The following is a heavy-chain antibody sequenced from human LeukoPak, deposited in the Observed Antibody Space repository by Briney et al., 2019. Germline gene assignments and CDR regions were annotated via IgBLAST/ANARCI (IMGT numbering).Heavy chain of an antibody. CDR1: GGTFSSYA. J-gene: IGHJ5*02. CDR2: IIPIFGTA. V-gene: IGHV1-69*13. D-gene: IGHD2-2*01. CDR3: ARDSNGGCSSTSCYQWFDP. Sequence: GASVKVSCTASGGTFSSYAISWVRQAPGQGLEWMGGIIPIFGTANYAQKFQGRVTITADESTSTAYMELSSLRSEDTAVYYCARDSNGGCSSTSCYQWFDPWGQGTLVTVSS.